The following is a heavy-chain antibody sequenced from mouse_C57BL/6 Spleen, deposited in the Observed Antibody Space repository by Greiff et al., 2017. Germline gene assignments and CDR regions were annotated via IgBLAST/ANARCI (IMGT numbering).Heavy chain of an antibody. Sequence: EVKLMESGGDLVKPGGSLKLSCAASGFTFSSYGMSWVRQTPDKRLEWVATISSVGSYTYYPDSVKGRFTISRDNAKNTLYLQMSSLKSEDTAMYYCARLGNWDYWGQGTTLTVSS. CDR1: GFTFSSYG. J-gene: IGHJ2*01. D-gene: IGHD2-1*01. CDR3: ARLGNWDY. V-gene: IGHV5-6*01. CDR2: ISSVGSYT.